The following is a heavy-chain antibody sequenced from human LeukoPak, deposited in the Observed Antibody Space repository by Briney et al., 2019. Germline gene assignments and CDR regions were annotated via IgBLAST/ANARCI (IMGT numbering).Heavy chain of an antibody. Sequence: SLRLSCAASGFTFSSYAMSWVRQAPGKGLEWVSVISGSGGSTYYADSVKGRFTISRDNSKNTLYLQMNSLRAEDTAVYYCAKEISYTSGWYGGWFDPWGQGTLVTVSS. CDR1: GFTFSSYA. D-gene: IGHD6-19*01. CDR3: AKEISYTSGWYGGWFDP. V-gene: IGHV3-23*01. J-gene: IGHJ5*02. CDR2: ISGSGGST.